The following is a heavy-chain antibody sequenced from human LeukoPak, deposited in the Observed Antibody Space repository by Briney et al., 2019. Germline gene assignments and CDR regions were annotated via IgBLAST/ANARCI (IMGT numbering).Heavy chain of an antibody. CDR2: IRYDGSNK. CDR3: AKDRRGYCSGGSCYPDY. J-gene: IGHJ4*02. Sequence: GGSLRLSCAASGFTFSSYAMSWVRQAPGKGLEWVAFIRYDGSNKYYADSVKGRFTISRDNSKNTLYLQMNSLRAEDTAVYYCAKDRRGYCSGGSCYPDYWGQGTLVTVSS. D-gene: IGHD2-15*01. V-gene: IGHV3-30*02. CDR1: GFTFSSYA.